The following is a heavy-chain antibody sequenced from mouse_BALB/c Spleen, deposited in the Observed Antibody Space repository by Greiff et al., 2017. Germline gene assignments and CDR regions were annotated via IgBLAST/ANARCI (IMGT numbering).Heavy chain of an antibody. Sequence: VQLQQSGPELEKPGASVKISCKASGYSFTGYNMNWVKQSNGKSLEWIGNIDPYYGGTSYNQKFKGKATLTVDKSSSTAYMQLKSLTSEDSAVYYCAKGPYYYGSSYVGFAYWGQGTLVTVSA. J-gene: IGHJ3*01. D-gene: IGHD1-1*01. CDR1: GYSFTGYN. CDR2: IDPYYGGT. CDR3: AKGPYYYGSSYVGFAY. V-gene: IGHV1-39*01.